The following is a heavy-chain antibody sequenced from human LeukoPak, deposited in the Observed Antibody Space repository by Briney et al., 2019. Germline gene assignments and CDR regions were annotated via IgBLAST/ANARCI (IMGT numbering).Heavy chain of an antibody. V-gene: IGHV3-53*01. CDR3: ARSPGYSYGYSSDY. J-gene: IGHJ4*02. CDR2: IYSGGST. Sequence: GGSLRLSCAASGFTVSSNYMSWVRQAPGKGLEWVSSIYSGGSTYYADSVKGRFTVSRGNSKNALYLQMNSLRAEDTAVYYCARSPGYSYGYSSDYWGQGTLVTVSS. CDR1: GFTVSSNY. D-gene: IGHD5-18*01.